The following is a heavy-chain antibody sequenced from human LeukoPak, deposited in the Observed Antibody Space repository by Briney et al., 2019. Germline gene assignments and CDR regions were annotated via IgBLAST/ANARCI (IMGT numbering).Heavy chain of an antibody. Sequence: ASVKVSCKASGYTFTSYDINWVRQATGQGLEWMGWMNPNSGNTGYAQKFQGRVTMTRNTSISTAYMELSSLRSKDTAVYYCARGNRPWGSGDYWGQGTLVTVSS. V-gene: IGHV1-8*01. CDR1: GYTFTSYD. J-gene: IGHJ4*02. CDR3: ARGNRPWGSGDY. D-gene: IGHD3-16*01. CDR2: MNPNSGNT.